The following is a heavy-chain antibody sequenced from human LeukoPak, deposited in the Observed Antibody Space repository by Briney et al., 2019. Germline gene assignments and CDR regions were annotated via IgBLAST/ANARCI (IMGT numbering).Heavy chain of an antibody. J-gene: IGHJ3*02. CDR1: GYSFTSYW. CDR3: ARELIVGGLSDGFDM. D-gene: IGHD1-26*01. Sequence: GESLKISCKGSGYSFTSYWIGWVRQMPGKGLEWMGIIFPGDSDTRYSPSFQGQVTISVDKSMSTAYLQWSSLKASDTAMYYCARELIVGGLSDGFDMWGQGAMVTVSS. V-gene: IGHV5-51*01. CDR2: IFPGDSDT.